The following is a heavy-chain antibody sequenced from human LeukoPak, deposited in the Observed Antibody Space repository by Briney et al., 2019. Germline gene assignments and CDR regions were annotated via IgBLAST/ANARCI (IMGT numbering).Heavy chain of an antibody. Sequence: GGSLRLSCAASEFTVNNNYMSWVRQAPGKGLEWVSTIYSAGSTNYADSVKGRFTISRDNSKNTMYLQMNSLRAEDTAVYYCAGGLRSGLIDYWGQGTLVTVSS. V-gene: IGHV3-53*01. CDR1: EFTVNNNY. CDR3: AGGLRSGLIDY. J-gene: IGHJ4*02. CDR2: IYSAGST. D-gene: IGHD4-17*01.